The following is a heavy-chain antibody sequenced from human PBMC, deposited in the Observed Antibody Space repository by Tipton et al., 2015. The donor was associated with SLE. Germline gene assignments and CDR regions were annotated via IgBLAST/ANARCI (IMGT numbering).Heavy chain of an antibody. V-gene: IGHV4-59*11. CDR2: IYYSGST. J-gene: IGHJ3*02. D-gene: IGHD3-3*01. CDR3: ARDNPHDFWSVSAFDI. Sequence: TLSLTCTVSGGSISSHYWSWIRQPPGKGLEWIGYIYYSGSTNYNPPLKSRVTISVDTSKNQFSLKLSSVTAADTAVYYCARDNPHDFWSVSAFDIWGQGTMVTVSS. CDR1: GGSISSHY.